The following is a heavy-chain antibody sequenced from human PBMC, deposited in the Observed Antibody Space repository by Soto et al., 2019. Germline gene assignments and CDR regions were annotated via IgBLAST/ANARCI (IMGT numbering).Heavy chain of an antibody. D-gene: IGHD2-15*01. CDR3: ARDQCSGGSCYSFDY. J-gene: IGHJ4*02. CDR2: IWYDGSNK. V-gene: IGHV3-33*01. Sequence: QVQLVESGGGVVQPGRSLRLSCAASGFTFSSYGMHWVRQAPGKGLEWVAVIWYDGSNKYYADSVKGRFTISRDNSKKALYLQMNSLRAEDTAVYYCARDQCSGGSCYSFDYWGQGTLVTVSS. CDR1: GFTFSSYG.